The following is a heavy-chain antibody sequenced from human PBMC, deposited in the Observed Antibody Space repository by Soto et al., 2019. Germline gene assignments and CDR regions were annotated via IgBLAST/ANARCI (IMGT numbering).Heavy chain of an antibody. Sequence: SETLSLTCTVSGGSISSGGYYWSWIRQHPGKGLEWIGYIYYSGSTYYNPSLKSRVTISVDTSKNQFSLKLSSVTAADTAVYYCERVELAVSLKYGMDVWGHGTTVTVSS. D-gene: IGHD6-6*01. CDR2: IYYSGST. CDR1: GGSISSGGYY. J-gene: IGHJ6*02. CDR3: ERVELAVSLKYGMDV. V-gene: IGHV4-31*03.